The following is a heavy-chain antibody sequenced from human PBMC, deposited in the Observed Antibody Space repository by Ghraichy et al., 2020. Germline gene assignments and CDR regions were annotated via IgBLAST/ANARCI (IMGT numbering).Heavy chain of an antibody. CDR3: AKDRVGATRNHAFDI. V-gene: IGHV3-23*01. Sequence: GGSLRLSCEASGFTFSSYAMSWVRQAPGKGLEWVSAISGSGGSTYYADSVKGRFTISRDNSKNTLYLQMNSLRAEDTAVYYCAKDRVGATRNHAFDIWGQGKMVTVSS. CDR2: ISGSGGST. D-gene: IGHD1-26*01. CDR1: GFTFSSYA. J-gene: IGHJ3*02.